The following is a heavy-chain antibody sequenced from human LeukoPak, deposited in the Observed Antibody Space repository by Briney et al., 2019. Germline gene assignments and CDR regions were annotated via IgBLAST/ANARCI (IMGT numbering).Heavy chain of an antibody. D-gene: IGHD2-15*01. CDR1: GYSFTSYW. CDR2: IYPGDSNT. V-gene: IGHV5-51*01. J-gene: IGHJ5*02. CDR3: AISLRYCSGGSCYRTGHWFDP. Sequence: GESLKISCKGSGYSFTSYWIGWVRQMPGKGLEWMGIIYPGDSNTRYNPSFQGQVTISADKSISTAYLQWSSLKASDTAMYYCAISLRYCSGGSCYRTGHWFDPWGQGTLVTVSS.